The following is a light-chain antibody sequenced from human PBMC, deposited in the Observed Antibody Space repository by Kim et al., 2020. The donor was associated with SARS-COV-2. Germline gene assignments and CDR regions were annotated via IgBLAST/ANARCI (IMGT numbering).Light chain of an antibody. V-gene: IGLV2-8*01. CDR2: EVS. J-gene: IGLJ2*01. CDR1: SSDVGSYNY. Sequence: GQAVTISCTGTSSDVGSYNYVSWYQQHPGTATKIMIYEVSKRPSGVPDRFSGSKSGNTASLTVSGLQAEDEADYYCSSYAGSNNLIFGGGTQLTVL. CDR3: SSYAGSNNLI.